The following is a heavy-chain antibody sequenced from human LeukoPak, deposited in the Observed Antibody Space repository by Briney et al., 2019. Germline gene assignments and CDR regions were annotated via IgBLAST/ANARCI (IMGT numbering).Heavy chain of an antibody. Sequence: SETLTLTCAVSGYSFSSGYYWGWLRQPAGKGLEWTGSSYHSGSTYYNPSVKSRVTISIDTSKNQFYLKMSTLTAADTAVYYCARGGARTTLLINYWGQGTLVTVSS. CDR2: SYHSGST. J-gene: IGHJ4*02. CDR3: ARGGARTTLLINY. D-gene: IGHD1/OR15-1a*01. CDR1: GYSFSSGYY. V-gene: IGHV4-38-2*01.